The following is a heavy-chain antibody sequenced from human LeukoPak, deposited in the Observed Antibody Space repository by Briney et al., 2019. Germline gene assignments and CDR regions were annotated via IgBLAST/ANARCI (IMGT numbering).Heavy chain of an antibody. CDR3: ARDSDPRSGWYIWDD. J-gene: IGHJ4*02. V-gene: IGHV3-30*04. Sequence: GGSLRLSCAASGFTFSTYAMHWVRQTPGKGLEWVAIMTYDGSHQYYADSVKGRFTISRDNSKNTVYLQMNSLRPEDTAVYYCARDSDPRSGWYIWDDWGQGTLVSVSS. CDR1: GFTFSTYA. D-gene: IGHD6-19*01. CDR2: MTYDGSHQ.